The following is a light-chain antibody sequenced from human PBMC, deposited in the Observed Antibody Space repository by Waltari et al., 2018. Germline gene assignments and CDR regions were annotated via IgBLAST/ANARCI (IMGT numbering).Light chain of an antibody. CDR2: NSS. Sequence: DIQMTQSPSSLSASVGETVTIACRAGQAIQSFINWYQQKPGRAPKFLISNSSTLQSGFPSRFGGSGSGTEFTLTISSLQPEDVATYFCQQTVTTPWTFGPGTTVEIK. CDR3: QQTVTTPWT. V-gene: IGKV1-39*01. J-gene: IGKJ1*01. CDR1: QAIQSF.